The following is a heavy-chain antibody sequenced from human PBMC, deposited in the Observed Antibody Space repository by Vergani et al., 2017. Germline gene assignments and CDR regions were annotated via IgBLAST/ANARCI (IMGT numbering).Heavy chain of an antibody. D-gene: IGHD3-9*01. J-gene: IGHJ4*02. Sequence: EVQLVESGGGVVQPGGSLRLSCAASGFTFDDYAMHWVRQAPGKGLKVVSLISGDGGSTYYADSVKGRFTISRDNSKNSLYLQMNSLRTEDTALYYCAKDGSYYDILTGYPETLFDYWGQGTLVTVSS. CDR3: AKDGSYYDILTGYPETLFDY. CDR1: GFTFDDYA. CDR2: ISGDGGST. V-gene: IGHV3-43*02.